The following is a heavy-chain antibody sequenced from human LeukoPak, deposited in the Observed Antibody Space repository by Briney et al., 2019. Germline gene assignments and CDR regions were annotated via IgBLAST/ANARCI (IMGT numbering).Heavy chain of an antibody. CDR3: ARENGDSPGPFDY. J-gene: IGHJ4*02. V-gene: IGHV4-59*01. D-gene: IGHD4-17*01. Sequence: PSETLSLTCTVSGGSISSYYWSWIRQPPGKGLEWIGYIYYSGSTNCNPSLKSRVTISVDTSKNQFSLKLSSVTAADTAVYYCARENGDSPGPFDYWGQGTLVTVSS. CDR1: GGSISSYY. CDR2: IYYSGST.